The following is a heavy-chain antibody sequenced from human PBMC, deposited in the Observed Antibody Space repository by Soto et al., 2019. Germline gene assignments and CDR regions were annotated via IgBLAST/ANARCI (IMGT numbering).Heavy chain of an antibody. Sequence: EVQLSESGGGSVQPGGSLRLSCAASGFTLSNFAMSWVRQAPGKGLEWVSIITISGNRIYYADSVKGRFTNSRDNSKTTRYLQMDSLRAEDPALYNCAKVAILSGYTISDYWGQGTLVTVSS. J-gene: IGHJ4*02. V-gene: IGHV3-23*01. D-gene: IGHD3-9*01. CDR2: ITISGNRI. CDR1: GFTLSNFA. CDR3: AKVAILSGYTISDY.